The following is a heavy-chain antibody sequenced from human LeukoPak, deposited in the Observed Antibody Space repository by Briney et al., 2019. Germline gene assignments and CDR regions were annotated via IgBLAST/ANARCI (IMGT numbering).Heavy chain of an antibody. V-gene: IGHV3-30-3*01. CDR3: ARGRSGAFDI. J-gene: IGHJ3*02. Sequence: PGGSLRLSCAASGFTFSSYAMHWVRQAPGKGLEWVAVISYDGSNKYYADSVKGRFTISRDNSKNTLYLQMNSLRAEDTAMYYCARGRSGAFDIWGQGTMVTVSS. CDR1: GFTFSSYA. CDR2: ISYDGSNK.